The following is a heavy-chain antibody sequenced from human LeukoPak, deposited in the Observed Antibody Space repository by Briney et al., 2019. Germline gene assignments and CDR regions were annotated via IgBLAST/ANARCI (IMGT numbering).Heavy chain of an antibody. Sequence: GESLKISCKGSGYSFTSYWIGWVRQMPGKGPEWMGIIYPGDSDTRYSPSFQGQVTISADKSISTVYLQWSSLKASDTAMYYCARTQRWLQFSSPFDYWGQGTLVTVSS. CDR1: GYSFTSYW. V-gene: IGHV5-51*01. D-gene: IGHD5-24*01. CDR2: IYPGDSDT. CDR3: ARTQRWLQFSSPFDY. J-gene: IGHJ4*02.